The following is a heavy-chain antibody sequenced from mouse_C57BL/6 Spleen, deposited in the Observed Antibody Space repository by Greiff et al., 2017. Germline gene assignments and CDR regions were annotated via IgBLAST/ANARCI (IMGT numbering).Heavy chain of an antibody. CDR3: ARWGNDGYYVPMDY. J-gene: IGHJ4*01. D-gene: IGHD2-3*01. CDR1: GYAFSSYW. CDR2: IYPGDGDT. Sequence: VQLQESGAELVKPGASVKISCTASGYAFSSYWMNWVKQRPGKGLEWIGQIYPGDGDTNYNGKFKGRDTLSTDKSSSTAYMQLSSLTSEDSAVYFYARWGNDGYYVPMDYWGQGTSVTVSS. V-gene: IGHV1-80*01.